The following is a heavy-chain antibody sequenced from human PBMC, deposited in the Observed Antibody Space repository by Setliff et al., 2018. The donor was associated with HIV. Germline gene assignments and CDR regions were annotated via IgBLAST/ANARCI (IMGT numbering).Heavy chain of an antibody. CDR2: ISGSGGST. J-gene: IGHJ4*02. CDR3: AISTRPY. Sequence: GGSLRLSCAASGFVFGSFVMSWVRQAPGKGLEWVSAISGSGGSTYYADSVKGRFSISRDNSKNTLYLQMNNLRAEDTAVYYCAISTRPYWGQGTLVTVSS. CDR1: GFVFGSFV. V-gene: IGHV3-23*01. D-gene: IGHD6-6*01.